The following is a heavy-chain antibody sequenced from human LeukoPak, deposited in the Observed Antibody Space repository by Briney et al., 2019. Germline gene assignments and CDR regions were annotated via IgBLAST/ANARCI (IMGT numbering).Heavy chain of an antibody. CDR2: IRSTANGYAT. CDR3: TSLVDTAMVILDY. J-gene: IGHJ4*02. V-gene: IGHV3-73*01. CDR1: GFTFSGSA. D-gene: IGHD5-18*01. Sequence: GGSLRLSCAASGFTFSGSALHWVRQASGKGLEWVGRIRSTANGYATAYAASVKGRFTISRDDSKNTAYLQMNSLKTEDTAVYYCTSLVDTAMVILDYWGQGTLVTVSS.